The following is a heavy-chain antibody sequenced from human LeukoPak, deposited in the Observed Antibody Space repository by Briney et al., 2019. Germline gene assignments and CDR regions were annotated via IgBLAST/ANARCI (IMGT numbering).Heavy chain of an antibody. D-gene: IGHD2-15*01. V-gene: IGHV3-33*05. CDR3: ARDYGRGWQAPDC. CDR1: GFTFSSYG. CDR2: ILYEGTNK. J-gene: IGHJ4*01. Sequence: GGSLRLSCATSGFTFSSYGMHWVRQAPGKGLEWVAVILYEGTNKYYADSVKGRFTISRDNSKNTLYLQMNSLRAEDTAVYYCARDYGRGWQAPDCWGQGTLVT.